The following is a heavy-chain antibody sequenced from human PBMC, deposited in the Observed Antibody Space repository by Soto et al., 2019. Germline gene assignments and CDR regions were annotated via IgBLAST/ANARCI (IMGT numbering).Heavy chain of an antibody. Sequence: SETLSLTCTVSGGSISSSSYYWGWIRQPPGKGLEWIGSIYYSGSTYYNPSLKSRVTISVDTSKNQFSLKLSSVTAADTAVYYCARRYDFWSGYYIPGRGYYYYMDVWGKGTTVTVSS. CDR3: ARRYDFWSGYYIPGRGYYYYMDV. CDR1: GGSISSSSYY. V-gene: IGHV4-39*01. CDR2: IYYSGST. J-gene: IGHJ6*03. D-gene: IGHD3-3*01.